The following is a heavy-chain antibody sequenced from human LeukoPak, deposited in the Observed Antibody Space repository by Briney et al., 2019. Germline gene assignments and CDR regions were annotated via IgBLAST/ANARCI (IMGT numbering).Heavy chain of an antibody. Sequence: GGSLRLSCAASGFTFDDYGMSWVRQAPGKGLEWVSGINWNGGSTVYADSVKGRFTISRDNAKNSLYLQMNSLRAEDTALYYCARDPNYYYDSSGYFPFDYWGQGTLVTVSS. CDR3: ARDPNYYYDSSGYFPFDY. CDR2: INWNGGST. V-gene: IGHV3-20*04. CDR1: GFTFDDYG. D-gene: IGHD3-22*01. J-gene: IGHJ4*02.